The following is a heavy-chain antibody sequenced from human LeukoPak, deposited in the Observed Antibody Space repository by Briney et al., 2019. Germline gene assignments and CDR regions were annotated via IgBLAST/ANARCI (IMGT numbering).Heavy chain of an antibody. V-gene: IGHV3-53*01. CDR3: ARGGPWGPFYYDSSGYKGALDI. J-gene: IGHJ3*02. D-gene: IGHD3-22*01. CDR2: IYSGGST. Sequence: GGSLRLSCAASGFTVSTNYMSWVRQAPGKGLEWVSVIYSGGSTYYADSVKGRFTISRDNSINTLYLKMNSLRAEDTAVYYCARGGPWGPFYYDSSGYKGALDIWGQGTMVTVSS. CDR1: GFTVSTNY.